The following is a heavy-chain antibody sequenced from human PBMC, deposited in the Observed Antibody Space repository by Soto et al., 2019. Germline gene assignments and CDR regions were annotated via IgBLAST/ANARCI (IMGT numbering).Heavy chain of an antibody. CDR3: AKDRGIIVKAGDAFDV. CDR2: ISDSGDRT. Sequence: GGSLRLSCASSGFTLSMSAVNWVRQAPGKGPEWVSYISDSGDRTYYADSVKGRFTISRDRSKNTVSLQMDSLRAEDTAVYYCAKDRGIIVKAGDAFDVWGQGTKVTVS. D-gene: IGHD3-16*02. V-gene: IGHV3-23*01. J-gene: IGHJ3*01. CDR1: GFTLSMSA.